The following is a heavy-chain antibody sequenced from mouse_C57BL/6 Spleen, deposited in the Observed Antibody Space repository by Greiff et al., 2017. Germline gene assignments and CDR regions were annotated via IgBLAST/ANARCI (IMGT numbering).Heavy chain of an antibody. CDR1: GYTFTSYW. CDR3: ARRDYYGSMGAMDY. CDR2: IYPGSGST. V-gene: IGHV1-55*01. D-gene: IGHD1-1*01. J-gene: IGHJ4*01. Sequence: QVQLQQSGAELVKPGASVKMSCKASGYTFTSYWITWVKQRPGQGLEWIGDIYPGSGSTNYNEKFKSKATLTVDTSSSTAYMQLSSLTSEDSAVYYCARRDYYGSMGAMDYWGQGTSVTVSS.